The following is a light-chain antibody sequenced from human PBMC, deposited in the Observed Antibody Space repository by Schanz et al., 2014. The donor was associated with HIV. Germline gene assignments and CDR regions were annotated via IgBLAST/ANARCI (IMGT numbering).Light chain of an antibody. CDR2: EAS. CDR1: QSISPW. V-gene: IGKV1-5*03. J-gene: IGKJ1*01. Sequence: DVQMTQSPSTLSASVGDRVTITCRATQSISPWLAWYQQKPGKAPKLLINEASSLQSGVPSRFSGSGSGTEFTLTISGLQPDDFATYYCLQDYNYQWTFGQGTKVEVK. CDR3: LQDYNYQWT.